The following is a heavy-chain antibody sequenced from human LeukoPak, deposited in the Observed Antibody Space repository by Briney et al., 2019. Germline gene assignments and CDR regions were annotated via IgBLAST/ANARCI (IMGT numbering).Heavy chain of an antibody. CDR2: IYWDDDK. D-gene: IGHD3-16*01. V-gene: IGHV2-5*02. CDR1: GFSLRTRGGG. Sequence: ESGPTLVNPPQTLTLTCTFSGFSLRTRGGGVGWIRQPPGKALEWLSLIYWDDDKRYSPSLKSRLTITKDTSKNQVVLTMTNMDPVDTATYYCAHVNYDYVWGSYSLFDYWGQGTLVTVSS. J-gene: IGHJ4*02. CDR3: AHVNYDYVWGSYSLFDY.